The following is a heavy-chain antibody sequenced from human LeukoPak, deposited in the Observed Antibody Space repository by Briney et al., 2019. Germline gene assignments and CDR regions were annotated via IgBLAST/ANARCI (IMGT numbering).Heavy chain of an antibody. Sequence: SETLSLTCAVYGGSFSGYYWSWIRQPPGKGLEWIGEINHSGSTNYNPSLKSRVTISVDTSKNQFSLKLSSVTAADTAVYYCARQGSSSWYGDHWGQGTLVTVSS. D-gene: IGHD6-13*01. CDR1: GGSFSGYY. CDR3: ARQGSSSWYGDH. CDR2: INHSGST. J-gene: IGHJ4*02. V-gene: IGHV4-34*01.